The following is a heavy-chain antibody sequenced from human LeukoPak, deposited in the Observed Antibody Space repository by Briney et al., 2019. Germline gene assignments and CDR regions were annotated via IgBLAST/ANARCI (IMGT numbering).Heavy chain of an antibody. J-gene: IGHJ4*02. CDR2: IKRDGSET. Sequence: PGGSLRLSCAPSGFTFSNHWMSWVRQAPGKGLEWVANIKRDGSETHYVDSVKGRFTISRDNAKNSLYLQMNSLRAEDTAVYYCARDAGTYDWSGGYFDRWGQGTLVTVSS. D-gene: IGHD3-10*01. CDR3: ARDAGTYDWSGGYFDR. V-gene: IGHV3-7*04. CDR1: GFTFSNHW.